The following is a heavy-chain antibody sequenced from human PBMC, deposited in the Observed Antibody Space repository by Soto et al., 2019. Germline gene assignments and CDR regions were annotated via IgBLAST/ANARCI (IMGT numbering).Heavy chain of an antibody. CDR2: ISYDGSNK. Sequence: VGSLRLSCAASGFTFSSYAMHWVRQAPGKGLEWVAVISYDGSNKYYADSVKGRFTISRDNSKNALYLQMNSLRAEDTAVYYCARATTVTTLDYWGQGTLVTVSS. D-gene: IGHD4-17*01. CDR3: ARATTVTTLDY. V-gene: IGHV3-30-3*01. CDR1: GFTFSSYA. J-gene: IGHJ4*02.